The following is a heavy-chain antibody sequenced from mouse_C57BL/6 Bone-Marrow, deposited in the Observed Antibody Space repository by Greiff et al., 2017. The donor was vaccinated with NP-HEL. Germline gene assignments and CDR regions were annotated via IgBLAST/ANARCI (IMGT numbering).Heavy chain of an antibody. J-gene: IGHJ3*01. CDR3: ARSLWGGFAY. D-gene: IGHD1-1*02. CDR2: IHPNSGST. Sequence: VQLQQPGAELVKPGASVKLSCKASGYTFTSYWMHWVKQRPGQGLEWIGLIHPNSGSTNYHEKLKSQATLTVDKSSGTAYMQLSSLTSEDTAVYYSARSLWGGFAYWGQGTLVTVSA. CDR1: GYTFTSYW. V-gene: IGHV1-64*01.